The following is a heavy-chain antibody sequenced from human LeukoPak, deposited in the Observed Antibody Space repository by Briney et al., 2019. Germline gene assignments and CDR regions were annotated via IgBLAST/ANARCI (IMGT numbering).Heavy chain of an antibody. D-gene: IGHD1-1*01. CDR2: INPNSGGT. CDR1: GYTFTGYY. V-gene: IGHV1-2*02. CDR3: ARARYNWNDIGWFDP. Sequence: GASVKVSCKASGYTFTGYYMHWVRQAPGQGLDWMGWINPNSGGTNYAQKFQGRVTMTRDTSISTAYMELSRLRSDDTAVYYCARARYNWNDIGWFDPWGQGTLVTVSS. J-gene: IGHJ5*02.